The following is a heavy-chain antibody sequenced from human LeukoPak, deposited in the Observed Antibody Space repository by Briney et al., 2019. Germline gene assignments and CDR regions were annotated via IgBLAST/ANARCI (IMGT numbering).Heavy chain of an antibody. CDR1: GFTFSSYS. CDR3: AREYTAAADYYFDY. V-gene: IGHV3-21*01. Sequence: GGSLRLSCAASGFTFSSYSINWVRQAPGKGLEWVSFISSDGTHIYYADSLKGRFTISRDNSKTSVYLQMNSLRAEDTAIYYCAREYTAAADYYFDYWGQGTLVTVSS. D-gene: IGHD6-13*01. CDR2: ISSDGTHI. J-gene: IGHJ4*02.